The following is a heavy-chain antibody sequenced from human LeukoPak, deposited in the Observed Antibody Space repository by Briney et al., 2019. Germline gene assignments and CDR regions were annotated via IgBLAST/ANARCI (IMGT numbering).Heavy chain of an antibody. Sequence: GGSLRLSCAASGFTLSTYAMHWVRQAPGKGLEWVAVISSDGRDKKYADSVKGRFSISRDNSKNTLYLQMDSLRSEDTAVFYCAKMYYDSSGHFDYWGQGTLVTVSS. D-gene: IGHD3-22*01. CDR2: ISSDGRDK. CDR3: AKMYYDSSGHFDY. J-gene: IGHJ4*02. V-gene: IGHV3-30*18. CDR1: GFTLSTYA.